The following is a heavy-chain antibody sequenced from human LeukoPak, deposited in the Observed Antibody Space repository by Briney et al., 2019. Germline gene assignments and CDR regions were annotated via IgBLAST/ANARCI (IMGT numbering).Heavy chain of an antibody. CDR3: ARDFYSRSSTGVPNSFDP. J-gene: IGHJ5*02. V-gene: IGHV1-46*01. D-gene: IGHD6-6*01. CDR2: IKPSGGSI. CDR1: GYTFTSYY. Sequence: GSVKVSCKASGYTFTSYYIHWVRQAPGLGLQWMGMIKPSGGSIRYEQNFQGRVTMTRDTSTSTVYMELSSLTSEDTAVYYCARDFYSRSSTGVPNSFDPWGQGTLVTVSS.